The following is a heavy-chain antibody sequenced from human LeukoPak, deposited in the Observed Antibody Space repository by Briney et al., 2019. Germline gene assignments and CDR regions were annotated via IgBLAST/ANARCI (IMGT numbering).Heavy chain of an antibody. CDR1: GYSFTNYW. J-gene: IGHJ4*02. Sequence: GESLKISCKDSGYSFTNYWIGWVRQMPGKGLEWMGIIYPGDSDTRYSPSFQGQVTISADKSISTAYLQWSSLKASDTAMYYCARLLRNIAAAVYYFDYWGQGTLVTVSS. CDR2: IYPGDSDT. D-gene: IGHD6-13*01. V-gene: IGHV5-51*01. CDR3: ARLLRNIAAAVYYFDY.